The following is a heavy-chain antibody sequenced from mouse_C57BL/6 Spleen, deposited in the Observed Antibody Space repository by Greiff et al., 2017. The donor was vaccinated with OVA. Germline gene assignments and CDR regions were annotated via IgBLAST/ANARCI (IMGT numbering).Heavy chain of an antibody. V-gene: IGHV1-18*01. J-gene: IGHJ1*03. CDR3: ARNPRVYYYGSSYGGWYFDV. D-gene: IGHD1-1*01. CDR2: INPNNGGT. CDR1: GYTFTDYN. Sequence: VQLQQSGPELVKPGASVKIPCKASGYTFTDYNMDWVKQSHGKSLEWIGDINPNNGGTIYNQKFKGKATLTVDKSSSTAYMELRSLTSEDTAVYYCARNPRVYYYGSSYGGWYFDVWGTGTTVTVSS.